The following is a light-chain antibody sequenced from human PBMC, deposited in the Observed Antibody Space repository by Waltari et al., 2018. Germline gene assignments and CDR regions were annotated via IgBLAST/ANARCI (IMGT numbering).Light chain of an antibody. Sequence: VLTQSPDTLSLSPGEKATLSCWARQSVFNDYLAWYQQKSGQAPRLLIYGASTRATGIPDRFSGSGSVTDFTLTISGLEPEDSAVYYCQQYGSSVMYTFGQGTKLEIK. CDR2: GAS. V-gene: IGKV3-20*01. CDR3: QQYGSSVMYT. CDR1: QSVFNDY. J-gene: IGKJ2*01.